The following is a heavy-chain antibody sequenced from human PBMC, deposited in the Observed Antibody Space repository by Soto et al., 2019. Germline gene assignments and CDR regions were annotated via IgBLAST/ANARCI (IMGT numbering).Heavy chain of an antibody. J-gene: IGHJ4*02. D-gene: IGHD2-15*01. Sequence: EVQLVESGGGLVKPGESLRLSCAASDLSFSNAYINWVRQAPGRGLEWVGRIKSKTDGGKIDYAAPVKGRFIISRDDSSNTVYLQRNSLKTEDTAVYYCTTRGALGYWGQGTLVTVSS. CDR3: TTRGALGY. V-gene: IGHV3-15*07. CDR2: IKSKTDGGKI. CDR1: DLSFSNAY.